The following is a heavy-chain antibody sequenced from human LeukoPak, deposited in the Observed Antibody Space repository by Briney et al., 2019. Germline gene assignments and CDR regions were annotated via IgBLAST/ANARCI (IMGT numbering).Heavy chain of an antibody. V-gene: IGHV3-53*01. CDR3: ARTVAGSGIDYFDY. D-gene: IGHD6-19*01. J-gene: IGHJ4*02. CDR1: GFTVSSNY. Sequence: GGSLRLSCAASGFTVSSNYMSWVRQAPGKGLEWVSVIYSGGSAYYADSVEGRFTISRDNSKNTLYLQTNTLGAEDTAVYYCARTVAGSGIDYFDYWGQGTLVTVSS. CDR2: IYSGGSA.